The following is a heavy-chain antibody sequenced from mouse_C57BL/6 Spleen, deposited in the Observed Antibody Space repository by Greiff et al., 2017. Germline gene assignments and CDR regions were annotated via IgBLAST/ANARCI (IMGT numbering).Heavy chain of an antibody. CDR2: IDPSDSYT. D-gene: IGHD1-1*01. CDR3: ARYDGSSYLYYFDY. V-gene: IGHV1-50*01. J-gene: IGHJ2*01. CDR1: GYTFTSYW. Sequence: QVQLQQPGAELVKPGASVKLSCKASGYTFTSYWMQWVKQRPGQGLEWIGEIDPSDSYTNYNQKFKGKATLTVDTSSSTAYMQLSSLTSEDSAVYYCARYDGSSYLYYFDYWGQGTTLTVSS.